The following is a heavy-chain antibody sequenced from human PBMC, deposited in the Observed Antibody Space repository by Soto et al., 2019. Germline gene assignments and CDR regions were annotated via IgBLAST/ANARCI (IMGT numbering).Heavy chain of an antibody. D-gene: IGHD6-13*01. CDR1: GYTFTHYY. V-gene: IGHV1-46*01. J-gene: IGHJ4*02. CDR3: ARDLAAGDY. Sequence: QVQRVQSGAEVKKPGASVKLSCRPSGYTFTHYYIHWVRQAPGQGLEWLAIINPASGSTNYAQDFQGRVTLTMDTSTTTVYMALSGLRAEDTAIFYCARDLAAGDYWGQGTLVPVSP. CDR2: INPASGST.